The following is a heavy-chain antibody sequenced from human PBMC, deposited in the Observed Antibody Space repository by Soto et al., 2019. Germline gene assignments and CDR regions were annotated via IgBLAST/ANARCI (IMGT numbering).Heavy chain of an antibody. J-gene: IGHJ4*02. D-gene: IGHD1-26*01. V-gene: IGHV3-23*01. CDR2: ISGSGGST. Sequence: EVPLLESGGGLVQPGGSLRLSSAASGFTFSSYAMSWVRQAPGKGLEWVSAISGSGGSTYYADSVKGRFTISRDNSKNTLYLQMNSLRAEHTAVYYCAKDPHGGVGANFDYWGQGTLVTVSS. CDR1: GFTFSSYA. CDR3: AKDPHGGVGANFDY.